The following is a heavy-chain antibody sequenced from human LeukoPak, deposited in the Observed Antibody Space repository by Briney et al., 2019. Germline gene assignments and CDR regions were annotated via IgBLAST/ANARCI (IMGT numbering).Heavy chain of an antibody. CDR2: ISSSGSTI. CDR1: GFTFSSYE. V-gene: IGHV3-48*03. J-gene: IGHJ4*02. Sequence: PGGSLRLSCAASGFTFSSYETNWVRQAPGKGLEWVSYISSSGSTIYYADSVKGRFTISRDNAKNSLYLQMNSLRAEDTAVYYCARGLRGSGSYPNADYWGQGTLVTVSS. CDR3: ARGLRGSGSYPNADY. D-gene: IGHD3-10*01.